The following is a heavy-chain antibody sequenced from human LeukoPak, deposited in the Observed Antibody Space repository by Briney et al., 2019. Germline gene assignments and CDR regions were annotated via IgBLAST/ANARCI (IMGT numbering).Heavy chain of an antibody. J-gene: IGHJ4*02. CDR1: GDSVSSTTYY. D-gene: IGHD5-12*01. V-gene: IGHV4-39*02. CDR2: IYSRGST. CDR3: ASGYDRGVFHY. Sequence: SETLSLTCAVSGDSVSSTTYYWGWIRQPPGEGLEWIGSIYSRGSTSCSPSLKSRVTISVDTSKNHFSLKLRSVTAADTAVYFCASGYDRGVFHYWGQGALVTVSS.